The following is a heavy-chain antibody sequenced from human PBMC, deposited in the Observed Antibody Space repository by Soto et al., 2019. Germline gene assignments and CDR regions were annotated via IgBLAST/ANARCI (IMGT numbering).Heavy chain of an antibody. D-gene: IGHD4-17*01. CDR2: INPNSGNT. Sequence: ASVKVSCKASGYTFTSYDINWVRQATGRGLEWMGWINPNSGNTGYAQKFQGRVTMTRNTSISTAYMELSSLRSEDTAVYYCAILLMTTVTMDVWGQGTPVTVSS. V-gene: IGHV1-8*01. CDR1: GYTFTSYD. CDR3: AILLMTTVTMDV. J-gene: IGHJ6*02.